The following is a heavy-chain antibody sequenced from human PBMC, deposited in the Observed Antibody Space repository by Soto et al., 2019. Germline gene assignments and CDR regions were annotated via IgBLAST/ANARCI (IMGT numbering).Heavy chain of an antibody. CDR3: ARRAAAFPSVARFDP. CDR1: GGSISSSSYY. CDR2: IYYSGST. J-gene: IGHJ5*02. V-gene: IGHV4-39*01. Sequence: QLQLQESGPGLVKPSETLSLTCTVSGGSISSSSYYWGWIRQPPGKGLEWIGSIYYSGSTYYNPSLKGRVTISVDTSKNQFSLKLSSVTAADTAVYYCARRAAAFPSVARFDPWGQGTLVTVSS. D-gene: IGHD6-13*01.